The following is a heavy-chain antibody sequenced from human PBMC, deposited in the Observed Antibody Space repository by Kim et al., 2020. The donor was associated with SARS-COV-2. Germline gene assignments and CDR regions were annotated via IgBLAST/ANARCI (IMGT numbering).Heavy chain of an antibody. CDR3: ARDIPHSGGWWPYPTGAFDI. CDR1: GFTFSSYS. D-gene: IGHD6-19*01. J-gene: IGHJ3*02. V-gene: IGHV3-21*01. Sequence: GGSLRLSCAASGFTFSSYSMNWVRQAPGKGLEWVSSISSSSSYIYYADSVKGRFTISRDNAKNSLYLQMNSLRAEDTAVYYCARDIPHSGGWWPYPTGAFDIWGQGTMVTVSS. CDR2: ISSSSSYI.